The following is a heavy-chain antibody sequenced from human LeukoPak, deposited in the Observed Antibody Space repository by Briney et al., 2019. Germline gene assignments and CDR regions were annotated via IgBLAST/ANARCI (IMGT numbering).Heavy chain of an antibody. CDR1: GFTFSSYG. D-gene: IGHD2-2*01. V-gene: IGHV3-30*03. Sequence: GRSLRLSCAASGFTFSSYGMHWVRQAPGKGLEWVAVMSYDGSNKYYADSVKGRFTISRDNSKNTLYLQMNSLRAEDTAVYYCARDHCSSTSCSRSAFDYWGQGTLVTVSS. CDR2: MSYDGSNK. J-gene: IGHJ4*02. CDR3: ARDHCSSTSCSRSAFDY.